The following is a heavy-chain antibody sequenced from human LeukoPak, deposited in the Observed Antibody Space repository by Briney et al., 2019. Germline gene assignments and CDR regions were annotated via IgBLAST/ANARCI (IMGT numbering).Heavy chain of an antibody. D-gene: IGHD3-3*01. Sequence: SETLSLTSTVSGGSISSGDYYWSWIRQPPGKGLEWIGYIYYSGSTYYNPSLKSRVTISVDTSKNQFSLKLSSVTAADTAVYYCARGSHDFWSGYSPVDYWGQGTLVTVSS. J-gene: IGHJ4*02. CDR1: GGSISSGDYY. V-gene: IGHV4-30-4*08. CDR3: ARGSHDFWSGYSPVDY. CDR2: IYYSGST.